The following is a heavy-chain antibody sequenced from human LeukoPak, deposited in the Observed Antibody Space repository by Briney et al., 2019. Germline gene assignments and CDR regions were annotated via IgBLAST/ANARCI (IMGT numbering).Heavy chain of an antibody. CDR3: ARGDFYSYPY. CDR1: GGSVSSSSYY. J-gene: IGHJ4*02. V-gene: IGHV4-39*07. CDR2: IYYSGST. Sequence: SETLSLTCTISGGSVSSSSYYWGWIRQPPGKGLEWIGSIYYSGSTYYNPSLESRVTISVDTSKNQFSLKLIAVTAADTAVYYCARGDFYSYPYWGQGTLVTVSS. D-gene: IGHD5-18*01.